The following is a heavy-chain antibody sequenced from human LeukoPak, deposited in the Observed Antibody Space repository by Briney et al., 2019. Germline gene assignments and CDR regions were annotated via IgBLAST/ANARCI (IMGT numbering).Heavy chain of an antibody. CDR2: IKSKTDGGTT. J-gene: IGHJ4*02. V-gene: IGHV3-15*01. CDR1: GFTFSNGW. Sequence: GGSLRLSCAVSGFTFSNGWMSWVRQAPGKGLEWVGRIKSKTDGGTTAYAAPVNGRSTISRDDSKAIAYLQMNSLKTEDTAVYHCTRDRGAYNLYDYWGQGTLVTVSS. CDR3: TRDRGAYNLYDY. D-gene: IGHD1-1*01.